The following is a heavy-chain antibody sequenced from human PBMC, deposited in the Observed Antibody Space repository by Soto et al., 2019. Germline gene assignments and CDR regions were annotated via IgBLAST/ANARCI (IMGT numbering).Heavy chain of an antibody. D-gene: IGHD2-2*01. Sequence: EVQLLESGGGLVQPGGSLRLSCAASGFTFSSYAMSWVRQAPGKGLEWVSAISGSGGSTYYADSVKGRFTISRDNSKNTLYLQMNSLRAEDTAVYYRAKALGDAYAGGYFDYWGQGTLVTVSS. CDR2: ISGSGGST. V-gene: IGHV3-23*01. CDR3: AKALGDAYAGGYFDY. J-gene: IGHJ4*02. CDR1: GFTFSSYA.